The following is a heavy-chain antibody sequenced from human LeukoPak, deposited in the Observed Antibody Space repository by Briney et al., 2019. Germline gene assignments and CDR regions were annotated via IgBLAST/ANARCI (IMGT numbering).Heavy chain of an antibody. D-gene: IGHD5-24*01. CDR1: GGSISSSSYY. Sequence: SETLSLTCTVSGGSISSSSYYWGWIRQPPGKGLEWIGSIYYRGNTYYSPSLKSRVTISVDTSRNQFSLKLSSMTAADTAVYYCARQGKMATVLTNFDYWGQGTLVTVSS. CDR2: IYYRGNT. J-gene: IGHJ4*02. V-gene: IGHV4-39*01. CDR3: ARQGKMATVLTNFDY.